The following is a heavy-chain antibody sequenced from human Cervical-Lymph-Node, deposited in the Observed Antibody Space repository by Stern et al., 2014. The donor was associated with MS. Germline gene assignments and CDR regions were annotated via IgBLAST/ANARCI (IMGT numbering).Heavy chain of an antibody. CDR3: ARSDRLWGSFDY. D-gene: IGHD3-16*01. Sequence: VQLVESGPGLVKPSQTLSLTCTVSGASISSVGYYWTWIRQHPGQGLEWIGYISYIGSTYYNPYLQSRVSISVDTSENQFSLNLSSVTAADTALYYCARSDRLWGSFDYWGQGTLVTVSS. CDR1: GASISSVGYY. CDR2: ISYIGST. J-gene: IGHJ4*02. V-gene: IGHV4-31*03.